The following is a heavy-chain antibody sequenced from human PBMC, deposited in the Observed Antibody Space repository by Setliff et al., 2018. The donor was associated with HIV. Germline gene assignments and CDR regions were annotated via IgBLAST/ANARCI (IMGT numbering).Heavy chain of an antibody. Sequence: SETLSLTCSVSGASIRGHYWSWIRQSPGKGLEWIGNIYYSGNTNYNPSFKSRVAISVDTSKNQFSLRVNSVTAADTAVYYCARSLVPSGYYYGRHAFDIWGQGTKVTVS. D-gene: IGHD3-22*01. CDR2: IYYSGNT. CDR3: ARSLVPSGYYYGRHAFDI. J-gene: IGHJ3*02. CDR1: GASIRGHY. V-gene: IGHV4-59*08.